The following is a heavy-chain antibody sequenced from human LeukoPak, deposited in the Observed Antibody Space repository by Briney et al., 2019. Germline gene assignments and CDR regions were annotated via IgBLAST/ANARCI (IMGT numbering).Heavy chain of an antibody. CDR2: IGGSGGGI. CDR1: RFTFSSYA. Sequence: GGSLRLSCAASRFTFSSYAMSWVRQAPGMRLEWVSTIGGSGGGIYYADSVKGRFTISRDNSQSTLYLQMDSLRAEDTAVYYCARYRGFGDSYDSWGQGTLVTVSS. D-gene: IGHD3-10*01. V-gene: IGHV3-23*01. J-gene: IGHJ4*02. CDR3: ARYRGFGDSYDS.